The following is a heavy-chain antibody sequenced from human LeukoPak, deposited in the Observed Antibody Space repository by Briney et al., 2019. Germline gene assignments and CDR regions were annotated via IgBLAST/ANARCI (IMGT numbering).Heavy chain of an antibody. V-gene: IGHV3-21*01. CDR1: GFTFSRYS. J-gene: IGHJ3*02. D-gene: IGHD4/OR15-4a*01. CDR2: ITSSSSYI. CDR3: VKESGFMVAPNSAFDI. Sequence: PGGSLRLSCAASGFTFSRYSMNWVRQAPGKGLEWVSSITSSSSYIYYADSVKGRFTISRDNAKTSLYLQMNSLRAEDTAVYYCVKESGFMVAPNSAFDIWGQGTMVTVSS.